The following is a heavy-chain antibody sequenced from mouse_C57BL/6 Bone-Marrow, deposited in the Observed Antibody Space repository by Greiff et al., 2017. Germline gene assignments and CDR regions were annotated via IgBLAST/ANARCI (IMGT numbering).Heavy chain of an antibody. CDR2: IDPSDSYT. CDR3: ARSGGYDIFDY. CDR1: GYTFTSYW. V-gene: IGHV1-59*01. D-gene: IGHD2-2*01. Sequence: QVQLQQPGAELVRPGTSVKLSCKASGYTFTSYWMHWVKQRPGQGLEWIGVIDPSDSYTNYNQKFKGKATLTVDTSSSTAYMQLSSLTSEDSAVYYAARSGGYDIFDYWGQGTTLTVSS. J-gene: IGHJ2*01.